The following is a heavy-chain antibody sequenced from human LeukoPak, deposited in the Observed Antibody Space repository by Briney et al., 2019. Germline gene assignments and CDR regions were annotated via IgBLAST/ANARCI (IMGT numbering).Heavy chain of an antibody. V-gene: IGHV3-21*01. J-gene: IGHJ3*02. Sequence: GGSLRLSCAASGFTFSTYTMNWVRQAGGKGLEWVSSITSSSSYIDYADSVKGRFTISRDNAKNSLYLQMNSLRAEDTAVYYCARGLNAFDIWGQGTMVTVSS. CDR1: GFTFSTYT. CDR3: ARGLNAFDI. CDR2: ITSSSSYI.